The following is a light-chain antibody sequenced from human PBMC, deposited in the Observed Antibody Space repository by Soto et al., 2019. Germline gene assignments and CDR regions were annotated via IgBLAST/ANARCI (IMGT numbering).Light chain of an antibody. J-gene: IGLJ2*01. V-gene: IGLV1-47*01. CDR3: AAWDDRLSGVV. CDR1: SSNIGSNY. CDR2: RNS. Sequence: QSVLTQPPSASGTPGQRVTISCSGSSSNIGSNYVYWYQQLPGTVPQLLIYRNSERPSGVPDRFSDSKSGTSASLAISGLRSEDEADYYCAAWDDRLSGVVFGRGTKLTVL.